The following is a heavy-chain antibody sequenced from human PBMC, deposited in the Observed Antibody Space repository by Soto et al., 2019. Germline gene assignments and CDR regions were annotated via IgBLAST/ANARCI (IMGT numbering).Heavy chain of an antibody. CDR3: TTARRYDFWSGWGLLDY. Sequence: EVQLVESGGGLVKPGGSLRLSCAASGFTFSNAWMNWVRQAPGKGLEWVGRIKSKTDGGTTDYAEPVKGRFNISRDDSKNTLYLQMNSLKTEDTAVYYCTTARRYDFWSGWGLLDYWGQGTLVTVSS. D-gene: IGHD3-3*01. CDR1: GFTFSNAW. J-gene: IGHJ4*02. CDR2: IKSKTDGGTT. V-gene: IGHV3-15*07.